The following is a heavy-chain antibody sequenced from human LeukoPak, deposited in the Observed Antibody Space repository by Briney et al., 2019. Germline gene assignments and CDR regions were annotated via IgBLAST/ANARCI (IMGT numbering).Heavy chain of an antibody. D-gene: IGHD3-9*01. CDR3: ARETDYDILTGYPLDGMDV. Sequence: ASVKVSCKASGYTFTSYAMNWVRQAPGQGLEWMGWINTNTGNPTYAQGFTGRFVFSLDTSVSTAYLQISSLKAEDTAVYYCARETDYDILTGYPLDGMDVWGQGTTVTVSS. CDR1: GYTFTSYA. J-gene: IGHJ6*02. V-gene: IGHV7-4-1*02. CDR2: INTNTGNP.